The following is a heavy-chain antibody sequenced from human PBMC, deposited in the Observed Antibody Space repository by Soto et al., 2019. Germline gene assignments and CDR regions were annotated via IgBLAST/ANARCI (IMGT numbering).Heavy chain of an antibody. CDR1: GFTFSTYG. CDR3: AKDLQSYGDYDYYCYGMDV. CDR2: ISYDGTNK. Sequence: QVQLVDSGGGEVQPGRSLTISCAASGFTFSTYGMHWVRQTPGKALEWVAPISYDGTNKFYSDSVQGRFTISRDNFKDTLTLQMNSLRAEDTAVYSCAKDLQSYGDYDYYCYGMDVWGLGTRVTVSS. D-gene: IGHD4-17*01. J-gene: IGHJ6*02. V-gene: IGHV3-30*18.